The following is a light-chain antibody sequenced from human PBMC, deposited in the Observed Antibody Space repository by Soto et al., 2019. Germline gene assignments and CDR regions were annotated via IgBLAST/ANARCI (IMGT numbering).Light chain of an antibody. CDR2: GNS. J-gene: IGLJ2*01. CDR3: QSYDSSLSGYVV. Sequence: QSVLTHPPSVSGAPGQRVTNSCTGSSSNIGAGYDVHWYQQLPGTAPKLLIYGNSNRPSGVPDRFSGSKSGTSASLAITGLQAEDEADYYCQSYDSSLSGYVVFGGGTKLTVL. CDR1: SSNIGAGYD. V-gene: IGLV1-40*01.